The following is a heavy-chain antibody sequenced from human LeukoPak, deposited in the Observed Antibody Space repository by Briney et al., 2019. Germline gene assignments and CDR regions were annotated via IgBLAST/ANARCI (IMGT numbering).Heavy chain of an antibody. D-gene: IGHD3-22*01. CDR1: GGTFSSYA. CDR2: IIPILGIA. CDR3: ARERGYDSSGYYDY. V-gene: IGHV1-69*04. Sequence: SVKVSCKASGGTFSSYAISGVRQAPGQGLEWIGRIIPILGIANYAQKFQGRVTITADKSTSTAYMELSSLRSEDTAVYYCARERGYDSSGYYDYWGQGTLVTVSS. J-gene: IGHJ4*02.